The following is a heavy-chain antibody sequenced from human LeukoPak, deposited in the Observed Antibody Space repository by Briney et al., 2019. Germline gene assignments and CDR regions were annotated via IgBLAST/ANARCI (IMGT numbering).Heavy chain of an antibody. Sequence: GALRLSCAASGFTFSSYSMNWVRQAPGKGLEWVSSISSSSSYIYYADSVKGRFTISRDNAKNSLYLQMNSLRAEDTAVYYCARGPAGEWSGYYYFDYWGQGTLVTVSS. CDR2: ISSSSSYI. D-gene: IGHD3-3*01. CDR1: GFTFSSYS. V-gene: IGHV3-21*01. CDR3: ARGPAGEWSGYYYFDY. J-gene: IGHJ4*02.